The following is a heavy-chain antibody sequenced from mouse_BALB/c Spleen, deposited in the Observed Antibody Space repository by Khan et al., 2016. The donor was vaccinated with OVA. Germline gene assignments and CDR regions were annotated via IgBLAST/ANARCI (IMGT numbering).Heavy chain of an antibody. CDR1: GYSFTSYY. CDR2: IDPFNGDT. D-gene: IGHD2-2*01. Sequence: LQLKQSGPELMKPGTSVKISCKASGYSFTSYYIHWVKQSHGKSLEWIGYIDPFNGDTTSNQKFKGKATLTVDKSSSTAYMHLSSLTSEDSAVYYCARHGYVAWFAYWGQGTLVTVSA. CDR3: ARHGYVAWFAY. V-gene: IGHV1S135*01. J-gene: IGHJ3*01.